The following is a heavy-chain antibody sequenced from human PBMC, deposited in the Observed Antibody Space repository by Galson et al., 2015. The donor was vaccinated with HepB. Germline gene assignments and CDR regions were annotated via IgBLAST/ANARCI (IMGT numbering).Heavy chain of an antibody. Sequence: SLRLSCAASRPASGFTFSNSVMHWVRQAPGKGLEWVALISSGDGRNTNYAGSVKGRFTISRDNSKNTLYLQMNSLRAEDTAVYYCAKKKYDSSGYYGRFDPWGQGTLVTVSS. CDR3: AKKKYDSSGYYGRFDP. CDR2: ISSGDGRNT. J-gene: IGHJ5*02. CDR1: RPASGFTFSNSV. V-gene: IGHV3-30-3*02. D-gene: IGHD3-22*01.